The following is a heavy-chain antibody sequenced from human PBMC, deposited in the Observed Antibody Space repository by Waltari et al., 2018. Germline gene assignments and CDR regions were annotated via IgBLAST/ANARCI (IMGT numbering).Heavy chain of an antibody. Sequence: QVQLQESGPGLVKPSQTLSLTCTVSGGSISRGGYYWSWIRQHHGTGLEWIGYIYYSGSTYYNPSLKSRVTISVDTSKNQFSLKLSSVTAADTAVYYCARKGARGVRGATDGYYFDYWGQGTLVTVSS. V-gene: IGHV4-31*03. D-gene: IGHD3-10*01. CDR3: ARKGARGVRGATDGYYFDY. J-gene: IGHJ4*02. CDR1: GGSISRGGYY. CDR2: IYYSGST.